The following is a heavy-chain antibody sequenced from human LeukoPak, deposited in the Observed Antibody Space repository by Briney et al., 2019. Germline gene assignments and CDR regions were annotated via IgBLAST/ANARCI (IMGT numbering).Heavy chain of an antibody. J-gene: IGHJ4*02. V-gene: IGHV1-2*02. D-gene: IGHD6-13*01. CDR3: VRGDSSSWYNLFDY. CDR1: GYTFTGYY. CDR2: INPNSGGT. Sequence: GASVKVSCKASGYTFTGYYMHWVRQAPGQGLEWMGWINPNSGGTNYAQKFQGRVTMTRDTSISTAYMELSRLRSDDTAVYYCVRGDSSSWYNLFDYWGQGTLVTVSS.